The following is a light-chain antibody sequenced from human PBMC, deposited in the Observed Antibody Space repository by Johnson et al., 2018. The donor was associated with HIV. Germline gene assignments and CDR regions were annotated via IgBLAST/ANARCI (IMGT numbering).Light chain of an antibody. J-gene: IGLJ1*01. V-gene: IGLV1-51*02. Sequence: QSVLTQPPSVSAAPGQRVTISCSGSSFNIGINFVSWYQQVPGTAPKLLNCESNKRPSGIPNRFSGSKSGTSATLGITGLQTGDEPDYYCGTWDSRLSVYVFGTGTKVTVL. CDR3: GTWDSRLSVYV. CDR1: SFNIGINF. CDR2: ESN.